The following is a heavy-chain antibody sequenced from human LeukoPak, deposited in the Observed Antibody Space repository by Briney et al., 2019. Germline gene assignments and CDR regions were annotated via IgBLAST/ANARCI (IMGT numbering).Heavy chain of an antibody. CDR2: ISGDGGST. Sequence: PGGSLRLSCAASGFTFDDYAMHWVRQAPGKGLEWVSLISGDGGSTYYADSVKGRFTISRDNSKNSLYLQMNSLRTKDTALYYCAKDYYDSSGYSVDYWGQGTLVTVSS. CDR3: AKDYYDSSGYSVDY. D-gene: IGHD3-22*01. V-gene: IGHV3-43*02. J-gene: IGHJ4*02. CDR1: GFTFDDYA.